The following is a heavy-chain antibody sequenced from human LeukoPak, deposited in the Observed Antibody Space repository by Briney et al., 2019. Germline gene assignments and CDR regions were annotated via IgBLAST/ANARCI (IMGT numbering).Heavy chain of an antibody. Sequence: ASVKVSCKASGYTFTSYGISWVRQAPGQGLEWMGWISAYNGNTNYAQKLQGRVTMTTDTSTSTAYMELRSLRSEDTAVYYCARALWGRGAFDIWGQGTMVTVSS. V-gene: IGHV1-18*01. D-gene: IGHD2/OR15-2a*01. CDR3: ARALWGRGAFDI. J-gene: IGHJ3*02. CDR2: ISAYNGNT. CDR1: GYTFTSYG.